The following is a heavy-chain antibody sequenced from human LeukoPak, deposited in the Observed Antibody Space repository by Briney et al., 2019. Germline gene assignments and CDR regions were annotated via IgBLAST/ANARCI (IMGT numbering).Heavy chain of an antibody. CDR2: INPNNGDT. CDR3: VRALSRKTTTTRGDDY. V-gene: IGHV1-2*06. CDR1: GETFTGYY. J-gene: IGHJ4*02. D-gene: IGHD1-1*01. Sequence: ASVKVSCKAAGETFTGYYMYWVRHAPGEGVEWMGRINPNNGDTNYAQTFQGRVTMIRAASFIIASMELSRPRSDDTAMSYCVRALSRKTTTTRGDDYWGQGTLVTVSS.